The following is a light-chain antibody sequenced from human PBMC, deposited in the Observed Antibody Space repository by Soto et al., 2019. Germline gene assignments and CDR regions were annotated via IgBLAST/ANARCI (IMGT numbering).Light chain of an antibody. CDR3: CSYAGSNTGV. Sequence: QSVLTQPRSVSGSPGQSVTISCTGTSSDVGGYNYVSWYQQYPGKAPKLMIYDVSKRPSGVPDRFSGSKSGNTASLTISGLQAGDEADYSCCSYAGSNTGVFGGGTKLTVL. V-gene: IGLV2-11*01. J-gene: IGLJ3*02. CDR1: SSDVGGYNY. CDR2: DVS.